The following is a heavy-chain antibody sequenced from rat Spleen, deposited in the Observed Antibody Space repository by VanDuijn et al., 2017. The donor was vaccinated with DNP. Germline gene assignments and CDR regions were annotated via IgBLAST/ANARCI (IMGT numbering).Heavy chain of an antibody. J-gene: IGHJ4*01. CDR2: ISPSGGST. D-gene: IGHD1-2*01. Sequence: EVQLVESGGGLVQPGNSLKLSCAASGFTFSNYDMAWVRQAPTKGLGWVASISPSGGSTYYRDSVKGRFTISRDNAKSTLYLQMDSLRSEETATYYCARHVSTTAGHYAMDAWGQGTSVTVSS. V-gene: IGHV5S23*01. CDR1: GFTFSNYD. CDR3: ARHVSTTAGHYAMDA.